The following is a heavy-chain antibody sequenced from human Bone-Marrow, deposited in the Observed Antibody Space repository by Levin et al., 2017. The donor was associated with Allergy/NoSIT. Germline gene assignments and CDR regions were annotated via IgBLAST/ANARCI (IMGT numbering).Heavy chain of an antibody. D-gene: IGHD4-17*01. CDR1: GFTFSSYG. CDR2: IWYDGSYK. V-gene: IGHV3-33*01. CDR3: ARGTTLTTFDY. J-gene: IGHJ4*02. Sequence: QTGGSLRLSCAASGFTFSSYGMHWVRQAPGKGLEWVAVIWYDGSYKYYADSVKGRFTISRDNSKNTLYLQMNSLRAEDTAVYYCARGTTLTTFDYWGQGTLVTVSS.